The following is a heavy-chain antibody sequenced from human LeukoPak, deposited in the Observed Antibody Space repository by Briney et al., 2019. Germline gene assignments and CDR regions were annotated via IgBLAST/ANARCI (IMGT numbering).Heavy chain of an antibody. CDR3: ARVVPTTLMNYFDY. V-gene: IGHV1-69*13. CDR1: GYTFTSYA. Sequence: ASVKVSCKSSGYTFTSYAMNWVRQAPGQGLEWMGGIIPIFGSANYAQKFQGRVTITADESTGTAYMELSSLRSADTAVYYCARVVPTTLMNYFDYWGQGTRVTVSS. CDR2: IIPIFGSA. J-gene: IGHJ4*02. D-gene: IGHD5-12*01.